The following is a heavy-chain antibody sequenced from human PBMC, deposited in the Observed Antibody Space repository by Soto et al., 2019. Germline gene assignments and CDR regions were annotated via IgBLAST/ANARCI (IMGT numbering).Heavy chain of an antibody. V-gene: IGHV3-23*01. Sequence: WGSLRLSCEASGFIFSSYAMKWVRPPPGKGLQWVSSITGSIDYTSYIASVKGRCTISRDNSKNTLYLQMNRLRAEDTAVYFCAKEQTTGAHYVVDYWSQGTLVTVSS. J-gene: IGHJ4*02. CDR2: ITGSIDYT. CDR3: AKEQTTGAHYVVDY. D-gene: IGHD3-16*01. CDR1: GFIFSSYA.